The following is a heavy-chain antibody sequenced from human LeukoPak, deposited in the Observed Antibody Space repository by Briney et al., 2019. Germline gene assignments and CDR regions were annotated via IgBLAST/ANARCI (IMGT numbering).Heavy chain of an antibody. CDR1: GGSISSSSYY. V-gene: IGHV4-39*07. CDR2: IYYTGST. J-gene: IGHJ5*02. D-gene: IGHD6-19*01. CDR3: ASVRGYSSGWYASGFDP. Sequence: SETLSLTCTVSGGSISSSSYYWGWIRQPPGKGLEWIGSIYYTGSTNYNPSLKSRVTISLDTSKKQFSLKLSSVTAADTAVYYCASVRGYSSGWYASGFDPWGQGTLVTVSS.